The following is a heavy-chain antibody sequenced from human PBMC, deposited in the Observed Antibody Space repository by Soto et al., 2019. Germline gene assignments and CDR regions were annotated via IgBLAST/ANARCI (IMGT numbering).Heavy chain of an antibody. J-gene: IGHJ4*02. V-gene: IGHV3-30*01. CDR2: ISYDGTNK. CDR1: GFTFRSYA. Sequence: QVQLVESGGGVVQPGRSLRLSCAASGFTFRSYAMDWVRQAPGQGLEWAAVISYDGTNKYYADSVKGRFTISRDNSKNTLSLQMNSLRAEDTAVYYCERGDSNSWSDYWGQGTLVTVSS. D-gene: IGHD6-13*01. CDR3: ERGDSNSWSDY.